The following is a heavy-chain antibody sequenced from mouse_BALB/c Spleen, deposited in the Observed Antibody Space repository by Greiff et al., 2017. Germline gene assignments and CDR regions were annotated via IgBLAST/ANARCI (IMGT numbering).Heavy chain of an antibody. CDR2: ISSGGSYT. Sequence: DVMLVESGGGLVQPGGSLKLSCAASGFTFSSYAMSWVRQSPEKRLEWVAEISSGGSYTYYPDTVTGRFTISRDNAKNTLYLEMSSLRSEDTAMYYCARDGALGRMDYWGQGTSVTVSS. CDR3: ARDGALGRMDY. D-gene: IGHD4-1*01. J-gene: IGHJ4*01. CDR1: GFTFSSYA. V-gene: IGHV5-9-4*01.